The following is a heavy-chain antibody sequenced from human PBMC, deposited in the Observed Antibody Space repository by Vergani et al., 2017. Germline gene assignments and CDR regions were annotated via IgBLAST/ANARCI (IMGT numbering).Heavy chain of an antibody. CDR1: GGTFSSYT. V-gene: IGHV1-69*08. J-gene: IGHJ6*03. Sequence: QVQLVQSGAEVKKPGSSVKVSCKASGGTFSSYTISWVRQAPGQGLEWMGRIIPILGRANYAQTFQGRVTITADKSTSTAYMELSSLRSEDTAVYYCARVRGIAARPASFGWYYYMDVWGKGTTVTGSS. CDR2: IIPILGRA. D-gene: IGHD6-6*01. CDR3: ARVRGIAARPASFGWYYYMDV.